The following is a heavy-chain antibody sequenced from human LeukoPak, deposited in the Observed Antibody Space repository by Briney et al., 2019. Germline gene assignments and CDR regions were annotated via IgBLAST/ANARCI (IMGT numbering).Heavy chain of an antibody. J-gene: IGHJ4*02. CDR2: IRHDGNAK. CDR3: ATSYDSSGNN. Sequence: GGSLRLSCAASGFAFSNFWMSWVRQAPGKGLEWVANIRHDGNAKFYVASVKGRFTISRDNAKNSLYLQMNSLTAEDTAVYYCATSYDSSGNNWGQGTLVIVSS. CDR1: GFAFSNFW. V-gene: IGHV3-7*01. D-gene: IGHD3-22*01.